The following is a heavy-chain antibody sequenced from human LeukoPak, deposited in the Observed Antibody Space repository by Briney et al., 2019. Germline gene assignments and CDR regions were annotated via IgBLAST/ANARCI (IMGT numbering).Heavy chain of an antibody. CDR2: ISGSGGST. Sequence: QPGGTLRLSCAASGFTFSSYGMSWVRQAPGKGLEWVSAISGSGGSTYYADSVKGRFTISRDNSKNTLYLQMNSLRAEDTAVYYCAKGRPKGIAAAGGNDYWGQGTLVTVSS. CDR3: AKGRPKGIAAAGGNDY. D-gene: IGHD6-13*01. V-gene: IGHV3-23*01. CDR1: GFTFSSYG. J-gene: IGHJ4*02.